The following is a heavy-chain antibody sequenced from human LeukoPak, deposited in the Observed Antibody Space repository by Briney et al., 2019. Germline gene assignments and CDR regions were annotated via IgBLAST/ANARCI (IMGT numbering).Heavy chain of an antibody. J-gene: IGHJ4*02. CDR3: AREFYSTREECYFDY. V-gene: IGHV3-53*01. Sequence: SGGSLRLSCAASGFTVSSNYMSWVRQAPGKGLEWVSVIYSGGSTYYADSVKGRFTISRDNSKNTLYLQMNSLRAEDTAVYYCAREFYSTREECYFDYWGQGTLVTVSS. CDR1: GFTVSSNY. D-gene: IGHD3-3*01. CDR2: IYSGGST.